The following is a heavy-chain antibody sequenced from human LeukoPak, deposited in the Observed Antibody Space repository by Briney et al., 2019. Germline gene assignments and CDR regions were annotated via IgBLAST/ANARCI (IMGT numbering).Heavy chain of an antibody. CDR3: ARGAWATRLGS. J-gene: IGHJ4*02. CDR2: IYESGTT. CDR1: GESLNSYY. D-gene: IGHD2-15*01. Sequence: SETLSLTCAVYGESLNSYYWSWVRQPPGEGLEWIGEIYESGTTDYNPSPKSRVTISMVPSKQQFSLSLSTVTAADTAVYYCARGAWATRLGSWGLGTPVIVSS. V-gene: IGHV4-34*01.